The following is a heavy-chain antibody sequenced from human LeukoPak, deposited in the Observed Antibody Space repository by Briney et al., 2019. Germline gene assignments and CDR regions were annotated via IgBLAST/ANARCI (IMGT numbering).Heavy chain of an antibody. D-gene: IGHD3-22*01. Sequence: ASVKVSCKASGYTFTNYYIHWVRQAPGQGLEWMGWISAYNGNTNYAQKLQGRVTMTTDTSTSTAYMELRSLRSDDTAVYYCARDLRYYDSSGYPIYWYFDLWGRGTLVTVSS. J-gene: IGHJ2*01. CDR1: GYTFTNYY. CDR3: ARDLRYYDSSGYPIYWYFDL. V-gene: IGHV1-18*04. CDR2: ISAYNGNT.